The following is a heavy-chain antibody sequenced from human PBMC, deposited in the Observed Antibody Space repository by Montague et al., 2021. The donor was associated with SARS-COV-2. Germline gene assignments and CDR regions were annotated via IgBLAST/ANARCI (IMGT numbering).Heavy chain of an antibody. Sequence: SETLSLTCTVSGGSISSYYWSWIRQPPGKGLEWIGYIYCSGSTNYNPSLKSRVTISVDTSKNQFSLKLSSVTAADTAVYYCARRSGWMGNAFDIWGQGTMVTVSS. V-gene: IGHV4-59*01. CDR3: ARRSGWMGNAFDI. CDR1: GGSISSYY. J-gene: IGHJ3*02. D-gene: IGHD6-19*01. CDR2: IYCSGST.